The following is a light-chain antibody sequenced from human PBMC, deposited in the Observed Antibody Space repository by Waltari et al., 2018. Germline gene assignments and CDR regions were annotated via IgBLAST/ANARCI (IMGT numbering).Light chain of an antibody. J-gene: IGKJ1*01. CDR3: QQANSFPWT. CDR2: AAS. Sequence: IQMTQSPSSVSASVGARVTITWRASQGISSWLAWYQQKPGKAPRLLIYAASALQSGVPSRFSGSGSELHFTLTINNLQPEDFATYYCQQANSFPWTFGQGTKVEIK. V-gene: IGKV1-12*01. CDR1: QGISSW.